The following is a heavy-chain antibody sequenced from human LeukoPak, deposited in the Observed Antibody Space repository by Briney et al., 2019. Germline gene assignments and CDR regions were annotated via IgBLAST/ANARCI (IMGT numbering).Heavy chain of an antibody. V-gene: IGHV4-61*02. J-gene: IGHJ3*02. D-gene: IGHD4-17*01. CDR1: GGSISSGSYY. Sequence: SETLSLTCTVSGGSISSGSYYWSWIRQPAGKGLEWIGRVYTSGSTNYNPSLKSRVTISVDTSKNQFSLKLSSVTAADTAVYYCARVLANGDYGEDAFDIWGQGTMVTVSS. CDR2: VYTSGST. CDR3: ARVLANGDYGEDAFDI.